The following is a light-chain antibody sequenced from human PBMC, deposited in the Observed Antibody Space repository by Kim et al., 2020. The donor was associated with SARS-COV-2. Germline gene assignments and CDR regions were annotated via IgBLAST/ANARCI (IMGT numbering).Light chain of an antibody. CDR3: GTWDSSLSAGV. CDR1: NSNIGNNY. CDR2: DNN. J-gene: IGLJ3*02. V-gene: IGLV1-51*01. Sequence: QSVLTQPPSVSAAPGQKVTISCSGSNSNIGNNYVSWYQQLPGTAPKLLIYDNNNRPSGIPDRFSGSKSGTSATLGITGLQTGDEADYYCGTWDSSLSAGVFGGGTKLTVL.